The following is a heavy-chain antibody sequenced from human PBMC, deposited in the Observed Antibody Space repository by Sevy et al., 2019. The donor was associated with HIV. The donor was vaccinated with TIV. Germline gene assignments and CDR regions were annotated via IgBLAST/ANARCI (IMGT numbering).Heavy chain of an antibody. Sequence: GGSLRLSCAASGFTFSSYAMSWVRQAPGKGLEWVSAISGSGGSTYYADSVKGRFTISRDNSKNTLYLQMNSLRAEDTAVYYCAKVAHYYGSGSETNYYYRMDVWGQVTTVTVSS. CDR1: GFTFSSYA. CDR2: ISGSGGST. V-gene: IGHV3-23*01. CDR3: AKVAHYYGSGSETNYYYRMDV. D-gene: IGHD3-10*01. J-gene: IGHJ6*02.